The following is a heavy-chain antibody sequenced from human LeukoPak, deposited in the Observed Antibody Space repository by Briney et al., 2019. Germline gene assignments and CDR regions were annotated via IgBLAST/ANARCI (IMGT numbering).Heavy chain of an antibody. J-gene: IGHJ6*02. D-gene: IGHD4-17*01. CDR2: ISYDGSNK. CDR1: GFTFSSYS. CDR3: AKVPYGDNSYGMDV. V-gene: IGHV3-30*18. Sequence: GGSLRLSCAASGFTFSSYSMNWVRQAPGKGLEWVAVISYDGSNKYYADSVKGRFTISRDNSKNTLYLQMNSLRAEDTAVYYCAKVPYGDNSYGMDVWGQGTTVTVSS.